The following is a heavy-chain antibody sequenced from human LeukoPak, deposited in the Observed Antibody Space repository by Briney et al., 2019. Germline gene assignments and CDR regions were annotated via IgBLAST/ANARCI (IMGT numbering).Heavy chain of an antibody. CDR1: GGSISSSSYY. CDR2: IYYSGST. J-gene: IGHJ4*02. CDR3: ARLSIAVAGVYDY. Sequence: SETLSLTCTVSGGSISSSSYYWGWIRQPPGTGLEWIGSIYYSGSTYYNPSLKSRVTISVDTSKNQFSLKLSSVTAADTAVYYCARLSIAVAGVYDYWGQGTLVTVSS. D-gene: IGHD6-19*01. V-gene: IGHV4-39*01.